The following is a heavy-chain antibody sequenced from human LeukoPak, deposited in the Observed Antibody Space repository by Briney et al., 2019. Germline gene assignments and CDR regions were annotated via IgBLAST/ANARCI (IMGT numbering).Heavy chain of an antibody. CDR3: ARGGTVVRGVIISSPIDY. D-gene: IGHD3-10*01. J-gene: IGHJ4*02. CDR2: IYSGGSR. Sequence: GGSLRPSCAASGFSVSNNYMTWVRQAPGKGLEWVSVIYSGGSRYYADSVKGRFTISRDSSKNTLYLQMNSLRVEDTAVYYCARGGTVVRGVIISSPIDYWGQGTLVTVSS. V-gene: IGHV3-53*01. CDR1: GFSVSNNY.